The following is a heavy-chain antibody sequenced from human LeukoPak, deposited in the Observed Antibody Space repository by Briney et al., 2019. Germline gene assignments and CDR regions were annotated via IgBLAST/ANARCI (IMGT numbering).Heavy chain of an antibody. CDR2: IYYGGST. CDR1: GYSISSGYY. CDR3: ARVDYDFWSKNYYYYYMDV. D-gene: IGHD3-3*01. J-gene: IGHJ6*03. Sequence: SETLSLTCAVSGYSISSGYYWGWIRQPPGKGLEWIGYIYYGGSTNYNPSLKSRVTISVDTSKNQFSLKLSSVTAADTAVYYCARVDYDFWSKNYYYYYMDVWGKGTTVTVSS. V-gene: IGHV4-61*01.